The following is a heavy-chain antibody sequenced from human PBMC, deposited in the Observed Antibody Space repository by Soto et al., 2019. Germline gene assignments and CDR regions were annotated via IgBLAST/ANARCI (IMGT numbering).Heavy chain of an antibody. Sequence: QVQLQESGPGLVKPSGTLSLTCAVSGGSISSSNWWSWVRQSPGKGLEWIGEIYHSANTNYHPSLKMRSTISVDKSMNPFSPKLSSATAACPAVYYCARLDFGTVTSNTWGQGTLVTVSS. D-gene: IGHD2-21*02. CDR3: ARLDFGTVTSNT. CDR1: GGSISSSNW. CDR2: IYHSANT. V-gene: IGHV4-4*02. J-gene: IGHJ4*02.